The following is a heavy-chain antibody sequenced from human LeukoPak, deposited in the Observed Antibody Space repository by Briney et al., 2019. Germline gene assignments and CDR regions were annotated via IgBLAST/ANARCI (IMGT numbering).Heavy chain of an antibody. CDR2: INPNSGGT. CDR1: GYTFTAYY. CDR3: ARGLITSSSWYHVNWFDP. J-gene: IGHJ5*02. V-gene: IGHV1-2*04. D-gene: IGHD6-13*01. Sequence: GASVKVSCKASGYTFTAYYMHWVRQAPGQGLEWMGWINPNSGGTNYAQKFQGWVTMTRDTSISTAYMELSRLRSGDTAVYYCARGLITSSSWYHVNWFDPWGQGTLVTVSS.